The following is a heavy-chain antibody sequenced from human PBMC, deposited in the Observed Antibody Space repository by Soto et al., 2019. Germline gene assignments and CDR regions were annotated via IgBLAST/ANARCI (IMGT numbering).Heavy chain of an antibody. J-gene: IGHJ6*02. D-gene: IGHD1-1*01. CDR1: GFTFSSYD. V-gene: IGHV3-13*01. CDR2: IGTAGDT. Sequence: PGGSLRLSCAASGFTFSSYDMHWVRQATGKGLEWVSAIGTAGDTYYPGSVKGRFTISRENAKNSLYLQMNSLRAGDTAVYYCARDLWNDRDYYYYGMDVWGQGTTVTVSS. CDR3: ARDLWNDRDYYYYGMDV.